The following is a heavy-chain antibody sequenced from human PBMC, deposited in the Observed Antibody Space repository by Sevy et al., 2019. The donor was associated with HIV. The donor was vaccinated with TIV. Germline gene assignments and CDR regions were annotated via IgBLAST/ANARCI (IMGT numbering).Heavy chain of an antibody. CDR3: ARGELELQGTQMIYYYYGMDV. CDR1: GFTFSSYS. CDR2: ISSSSTI. J-gene: IGHJ6*02. D-gene: IGHD1-7*01. V-gene: IGHV3-48*02. Sequence: GGSLRLSCAASGFTFSSYSMNWVRQAPGKGLEWVSYISSSSTIYYVDSVKGRFTISRDNAKNSLYLQMNSLRDEDTAVYYCARGELELQGTQMIYYYYGMDVWGQGTTVTVSS.